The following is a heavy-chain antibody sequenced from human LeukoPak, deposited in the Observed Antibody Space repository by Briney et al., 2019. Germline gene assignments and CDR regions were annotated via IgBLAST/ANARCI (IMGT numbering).Heavy chain of an antibody. J-gene: IGHJ4*02. CDR2: IDYSGSP. CDR3: ARHYPPDYTFDC. V-gene: IGHV4-59*08. D-gene: IGHD4-11*01. CDR1: GASISSYY. Sequence: SETLSLTCTVSGASISSYYWSWIRQPPGKRLEWIGYIDYSGSPNYNPSLKSRVTISVDTSKNQFSLKLSSVTAADTAVYFCARHYPPDYTFDCWGRGTLVTVSS.